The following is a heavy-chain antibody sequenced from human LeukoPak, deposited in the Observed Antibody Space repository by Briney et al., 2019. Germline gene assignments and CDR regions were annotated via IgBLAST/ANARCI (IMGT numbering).Heavy chain of an antibody. CDR1: GFTFSSYS. D-gene: IGHD5-18*01. V-gene: IGHV3-7*04. CDR2: IKQDGSEK. J-gene: IGHJ4*02. CDR3: AGGYSYGYY. Sequence: GGSLRLSCAASGFTFSSYSMNWVRQAPGKGLGWVANIKQDGSEKYYVDSVKGRFTISRDNAKNSLYLQMNSLRAEDTAVYYCAGGYSYGYYWGQGTLVTVSS.